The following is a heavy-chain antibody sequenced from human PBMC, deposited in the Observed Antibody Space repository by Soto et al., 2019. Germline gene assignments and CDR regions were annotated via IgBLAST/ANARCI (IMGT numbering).Heavy chain of an antibody. J-gene: IGHJ2*01. CDR2: IIHIFGTA. CDR1: GGTFSSYA. D-gene: IGHD2-21*02. CDR3: ARVRGGDRQLYWYFDL. V-gene: IGHV1-69*01. Sequence: QVQLVQSGAEVKKPGSSVKVSCKASGGTFSSYAISWVRQAPGQGLEWMGGIIHIFGTANYAQKFQGRVTITEDESTSTAYMELSSLRSEDTAVYYCARVRGGDRQLYWYFDLWGRGTLVTVSS.